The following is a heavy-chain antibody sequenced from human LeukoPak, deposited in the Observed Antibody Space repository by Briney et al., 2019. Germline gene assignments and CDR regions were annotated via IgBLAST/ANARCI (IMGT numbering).Heavy chain of an antibody. CDR2: IRYDGSNK. CDR1: GFTFNSYG. J-gene: IGHJ4*01. D-gene: IGHD3-22*01. CDR3: ANGEVYYYDSSGYYSGNF. Sequence: GGSLSLSCAASGFTFNSYGVHWVRQAPGKGLEWVAFIRYDGSNKYYADSVKGRFTISIDNSKNTLYLQMNSLRAEDTAVYYCANGEVYYYDSSGYYSGNFWGHGTLVTVSS. V-gene: IGHV3-30*02.